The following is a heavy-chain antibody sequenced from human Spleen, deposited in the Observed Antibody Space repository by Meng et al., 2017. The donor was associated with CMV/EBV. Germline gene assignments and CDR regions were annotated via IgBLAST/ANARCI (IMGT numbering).Heavy chain of an antibody. V-gene: IGHV3-74*01. CDR3: ARAYRGWSGRAYGMDV. D-gene: IGHD3-3*01. CDR2: IDSDESNT. CDR1: GFTFSSYW. J-gene: IGHJ6*02. Sequence: GESLKISCAASGFTFSSYWMHWVRQAPGKGLVWVARIDSDESNTSDESKTRYADSVKGRFTISRDNAKNSLYLQMNSLRAEDTAVYYCARAYRGWSGRAYGMDVWGQGTTVTVSS.